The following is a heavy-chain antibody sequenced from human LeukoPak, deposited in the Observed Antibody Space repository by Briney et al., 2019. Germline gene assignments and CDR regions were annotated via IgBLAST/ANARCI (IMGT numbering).Heavy chain of an antibody. J-gene: IGHJ4*02. Sequence: PGGSLRLSCAASGFTFSSYWMHWVRQAPGKGLVWVSRINSDGSSTSYADSVKGRFTISRDHAKNTLYLQMNSLRAEGTAVYYCARDAQYYDILTGYYTEYYFDYWGQGTLVTVSS. CDR2: INSDGSST. V-gene: IGHV3-74*01. D-gene: IGHD3-9*01. CDR1: GFTFSSYW. CDR3: ARDAQYYDILTGYYTEYYFDY.